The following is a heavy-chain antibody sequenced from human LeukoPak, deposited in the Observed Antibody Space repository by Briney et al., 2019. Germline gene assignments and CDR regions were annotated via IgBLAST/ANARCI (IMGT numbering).Heavy chain of an antibody. CDR1: GFTFSRYA. CDR2: VSATGATT. J-gene: IGHJ4*02. Sequence: GGSLRLSCAASGFTFSRYAMSWVRQAPGKGLEWVSDVSATGATTRYADSVKGRFSISRDNSKNTLDLQMNSLRDEDTAVYYCARDILTKQAYSGYDNWGQGTLVTVSS. V-gene: IGHV3-23*01. D-gene: IGHD5-12*01. CDR3: ARDILTKQAYSGYDN.